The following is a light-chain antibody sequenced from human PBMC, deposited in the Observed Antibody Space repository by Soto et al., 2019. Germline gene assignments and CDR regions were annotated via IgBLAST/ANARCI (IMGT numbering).Light chain of an antibody. CDR1: NRDVGVYNY. Sequence: QSALTQPASVSGSLGQSITISCTGTNRDVGVYNYVSWYQQYSRTAPKVMIYEVTNRPSGVSNRFSGSKSVNTASLTISGLQAEDEDDYYCSSYTTSNTWVFGGGTKLTVL. J-gene: IGLJ3*02. CDR2: EVT. CDR3: SSYTTSNTWV. V-gene: IGLV2-14*01.